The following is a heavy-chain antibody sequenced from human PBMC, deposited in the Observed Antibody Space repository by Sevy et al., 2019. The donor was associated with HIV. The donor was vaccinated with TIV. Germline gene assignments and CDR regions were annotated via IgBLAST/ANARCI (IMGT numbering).Heavy chain of an antibody. V-gene: IGHV3-53*01. CDR1: GFTVSSNY. Sequence: GGSLRLSCAASGFTVSSNYMSWVRQAPGKGLEWVSVIYSGGSTYYADSVKGRFTISRDNSKNTLYLQMNSLGAEDTAVYYCASDIAAAGNVYWGQGTLVTVSS. CDR2: IYSGGST. D-gene: IGHD6-13*01. CDR3: ASDIAAAGNVY. J-gene: IGHJ4*02.